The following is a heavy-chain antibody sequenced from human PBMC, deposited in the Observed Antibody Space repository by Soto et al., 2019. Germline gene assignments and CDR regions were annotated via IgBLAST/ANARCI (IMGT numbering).Heavy chain of an antibody. CDR2: IVVGSGNT. CDR3: AAIAAAGNYFDY. J-gene: IGHJ4*02. V-gene: IGHV1-58*01. CDR1: GFTFTRSA. Sequence: ASVKVSCKASGFTFTRSAVQWVRQARGQRLEWIGWIVVGSGNTNYAQKFQERVTITRDMSTSTAYMELSSLRSEDTAVYYCAAIAAAGNYFDYWGQGTLVTVSS. D-gene: IGHD6-13*01.